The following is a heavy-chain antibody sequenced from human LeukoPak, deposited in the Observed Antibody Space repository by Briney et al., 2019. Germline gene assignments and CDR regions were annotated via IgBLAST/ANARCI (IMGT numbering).Heavy chain of an antibody. J-gene: IGHJ3*02. CDR2: IYSGGST. D-gene: IGHD1-1*01. V-gene: IGHV3-66*01. CDR1: GFTVSNNY. Sequence: GGSLRLSCAASGFTVSNNYMSWVRQAPGKGLEWVSVIYSGGSTYYADSVKGRFTISRDDSKNTLYLQMNSLRAEDTAVYYCARGGTPDYGFDIWGQGTMVTVSS. CDR3: ARGGTPDYGFDI.